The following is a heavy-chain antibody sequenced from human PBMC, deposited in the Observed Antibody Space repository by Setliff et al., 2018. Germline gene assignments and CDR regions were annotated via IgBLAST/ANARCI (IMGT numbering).Heavy chain of an antibody. D-gene: IGHD5-12*01. CDR2: IWHDGTNK. CDR1: GFTFRDYG. V-gene: IGHV3-33*01. Sequence: PGGSLRLSCVASGFTFRDYGIQWVRQAPGKGLEWLAIIWHDGTNKYYADSVKGRFDISRDSSKNTVYLQMNSLTAEDTAMYYCATLSKDINYWGQGTLVTVSS. CDR3: ATLSKDINY. J-gene: IGHJ4*02.